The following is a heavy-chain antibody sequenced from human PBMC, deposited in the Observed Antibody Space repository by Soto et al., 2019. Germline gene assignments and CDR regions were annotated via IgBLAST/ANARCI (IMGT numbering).Heavy chain of an antibody. D-gene: IGHD6-13*01. V-gene: IGHV1-8*01. Sequence: QVQLVQSGAEVKKSGASVKVSCKASGYTFTSYDINWVRQATGQGLEWMGWMNPNSGNTGYAQKFQGRVTMTRNTSISTAYMELSSLRSEDTAVYYCARTARWEAAASMDVWGQGTTVTVSS. CDR3: ARTARWEAAASMDV. CDR2: MNPNSGNT. CDR1: GYTFTSYD. J-gene: IGHJ6*02.